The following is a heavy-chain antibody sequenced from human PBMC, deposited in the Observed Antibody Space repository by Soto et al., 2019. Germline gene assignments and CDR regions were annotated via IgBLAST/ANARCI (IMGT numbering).Heavy chain of an antibody. CDR1: GGTFGDFI. V-gene: IGHV1-18*01. Sequence: GASVKVSCKASGGTFGDFIMNWVRQAPGQGLEWMGWISAYNGNTNYAQKLQGRVTMTTDTSTSTAYMELRSLRSDDTAVYYCARVSDRSGWYYYYYGMDVWGQGTTVTVSS. D-gene: IGHD6-19*01. J-gene: IGHJ6*02. CDR2: ISAYNGNT. CDR3: ARVSDRSGWYYYYYGMDV.